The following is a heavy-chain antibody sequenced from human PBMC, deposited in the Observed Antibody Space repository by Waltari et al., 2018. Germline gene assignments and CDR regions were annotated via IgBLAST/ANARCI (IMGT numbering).Heavy chain of an antibody. CDR1: GFTFRSYS. Sequence: EVQLVESGGGLVKPGGSLRLSCAASGFTFRSYSMNWVRQAPGKGLEWVSSISSSSSYIYYADSVKGRFTISRDNAKNSLYLQMNSLRAEDTAVYYCARSRDGYKEFDYWGQGTLVTVSS. V-gene: IGHV3-21*01. CDR2: ISSSSSYI. CDR3: ARSRDGYKEFDY. D-gene: IGHD5-12*01. J-gene: IGHJ4*02.